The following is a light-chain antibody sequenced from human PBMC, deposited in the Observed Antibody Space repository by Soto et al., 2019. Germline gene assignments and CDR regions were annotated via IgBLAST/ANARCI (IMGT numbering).Light chain of an antibody. V-gene: IGKV3-15*01. J-gene: IGKJ1*01. CDR3: QQYNDWPPT. CDR1: QGVRGN. CDR2: GAS. Sequence: EIVVTQSPATLSVSPGERATLSCRASQGVRGNFAWYQQKPGQAPRLLIYGASTRATGIPARFSGSGSGTEFTFTISSLQSEDFAVYYCQQYNDWPPTFGQGTKVDIK.